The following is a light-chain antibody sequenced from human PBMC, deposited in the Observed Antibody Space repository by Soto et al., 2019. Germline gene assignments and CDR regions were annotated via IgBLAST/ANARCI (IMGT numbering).Light chain of an antibody. J-gene: IGLJ2*01. CDR3: AAWDDSLNGVV. Sequence: QSVLTQPPSASGTPGQRVTISCSGSSSNIGSKTVNWYQQLPGTAPKLLISSNNQRPSGVPDRFSGSKSGTSASLAISGLQSEDAADYYCAAWDDSLNGVVFGGGTKLTVL. CDR2: SNN. CDR1: SSNIGSKT. V-gene: IGLV1-44*01.